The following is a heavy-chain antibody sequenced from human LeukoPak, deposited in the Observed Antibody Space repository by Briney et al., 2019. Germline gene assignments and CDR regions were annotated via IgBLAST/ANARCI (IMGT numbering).Heavy chain of an antibody. CDR2: ISASGTST. J-gene: IGHJ4*02. V-gene: IGHV3-23*01. D-gene: IGHD4-17*01. CDR3: AKDYDGDYGDYAGYYFDY. CDR1: GFTFSTYA. Sequence: GGSLRLSCAASGFTFSTYAMSWVRQAPGKGLEWVSSISASGTSTYYADSVKGRFTISRDNSKNTLFLQMNSLRAEDTAVYYCAKDYDGDYGDYAGYYFDYWGQGTLVTVSS.